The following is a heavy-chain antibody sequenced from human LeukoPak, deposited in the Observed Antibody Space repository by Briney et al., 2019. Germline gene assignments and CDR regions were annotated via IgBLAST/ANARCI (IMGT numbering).Heavy chain of an antibody. V-gene: IGHV4-59*08. CDR1: GGSISSYY. D-gene: IGHD6-19*01. CDR3: ARQEVLVGIAVD. CDR2: IYYSGST. Sequence: KPSETLSLTCTVSGGSISSYYWSWIRQPPGKGLEWIGYIYYSGSTNYNPSLKSRVTISVDTSKNQFSLKLSSVTAADTAVYYCARQEVLVGIAVDWGQGTLVTVSS. J-gene: IGHJ4*02.